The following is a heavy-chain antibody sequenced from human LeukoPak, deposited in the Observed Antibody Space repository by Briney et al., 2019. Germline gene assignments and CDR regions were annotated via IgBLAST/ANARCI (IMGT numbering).Heavy chain of an antibody. CDR1: GFSVRTTY. V-gene: IGHV3-53*01. CDR2: LYTGGGT. D-gene: IGHD3-22*01. J-gene: IGHJ4*02. CDR3: TRSGYRHPYHFDS. Sequence: GGSLRLSCAASGFSVRTTYMSWVRQAPGKGLEWVSVLYTGGGTDHADSVKGRFTISRDNSKNTLSLQMNSLRAEDTAIYYCTRSGYRHPYHFDSWGQGTLVTVSS.